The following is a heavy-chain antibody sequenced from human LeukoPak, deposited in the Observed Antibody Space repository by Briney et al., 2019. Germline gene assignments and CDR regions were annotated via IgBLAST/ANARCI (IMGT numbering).Heavy chain of an antibody. Sequence: GGSLRLSCAASGFTFSSYDMHWVRQATGKGLEWVSGLGTAGDRYYSGSVKGRFTISRENAKSSLYLQINSLTVGDTALYYCTRGGRDGFDIWGQGTVVTVSS. CDR1: GFTFSSYD. V-gene: IGHV3-13*01. D-gene: IGHD2-15*01. J-gene: IGHJ3*02. CDR2: LGTAGDR. CDR3: TRGGRDGFDI.